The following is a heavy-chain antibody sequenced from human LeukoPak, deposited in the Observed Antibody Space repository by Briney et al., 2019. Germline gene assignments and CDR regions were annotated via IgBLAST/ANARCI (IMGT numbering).Heavy chain of an antibody. Sequence: GGSLRLSCAASGFTFSNYWMHWVRQAPGKGLVWVSRISTDVITTHYADSVKGRFTISRDNAKNTLYLQMNSLRAEDTALYYCARDLLGDNSGNPPSWGQGTLVTVSS. V-gene: IGHV3-74*01. CDR2: ISTDVITT. CDR1: GFTFSNYW. D-gene: IGHD3-22*01. J-gene: IGHJ4*02. CDR3: ARDLLGDNSGNPPS.